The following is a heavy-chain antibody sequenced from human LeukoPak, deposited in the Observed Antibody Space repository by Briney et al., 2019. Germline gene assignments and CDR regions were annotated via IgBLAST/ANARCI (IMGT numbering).Heavy chain of an antibody. J-gene: IGHJ4*02. V-gene: IGHV3-21*01. CDR1: GFTFSNYK. Sequence: GGSLRLSCAASGFTFSNYKMNWVRQAPGKGLEWVCGFGTRSSYIYYADSVKGRFTITRDNPKNSLYLQMNSLRDEDTAVYYGARDGSSSGWDFDYWGQGTLVTVSS. CDR2: FGTRSSYI. D-gene: IGHD6-19*01. CDR3: ARDGSSSGWDFDY.